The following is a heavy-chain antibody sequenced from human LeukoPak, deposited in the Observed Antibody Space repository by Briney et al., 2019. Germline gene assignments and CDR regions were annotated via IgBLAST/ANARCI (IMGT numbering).Heavy chain of an antibody. CDR1: GFTVSSNC. D-gene: IGHD3-22*01. CDR3: AKDTDYYDRSFDY. Sequence: GGSLRLSCAASGFTVSSNCMTWVRQAPGKGLEWVSAISGSGGSTYYADSVKGRFTISRDNSKNTLYLQMNSLRAEDTAVYYCAKDTDYYDRSFDYWGQGTLVTVSS. CDR2: ISGSGGST. V-gene: IGHV3-23*01. J-gene: IGHJ4*02.